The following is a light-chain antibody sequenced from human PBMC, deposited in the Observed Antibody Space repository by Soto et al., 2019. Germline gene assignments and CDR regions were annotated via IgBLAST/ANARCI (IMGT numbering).Light chain of an antibody. CDR3: QQRSNWPPIT. V-gene: IGKV3-11*01. Sequence: EIVLTQSPATLSLSPGERATLSCRASQSVSSYLAWYQQKPGQAPRLLIYDASNRATGIPARFSGSGSGTDFTLTISSREPEDFAVYYCQQRSNWPPITFGQGTRLE. CDR1: QSVSSY. CDR2: DAS. J-gene: IGKJ5*01.